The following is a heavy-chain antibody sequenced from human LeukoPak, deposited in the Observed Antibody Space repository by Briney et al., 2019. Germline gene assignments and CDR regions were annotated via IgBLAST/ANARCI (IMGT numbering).Heavy chain of an antibody. J-gene: IGHJ5*02. CDR2: ISGSGGST. Sequence: GTLSLTCAVSGSSISSGNWWSWVRQAPGKGLEWVSAISGSGGSTYYADSVKGRFTISRDNSKNTLYLQMNSLRAEDTAVYYCAKDPTWSPGPWGQGTLVTVSS. CDR1: GSSISSGN. D-gene: IGHD3-3*01. V-gene: IGHV3-23*01. CDR3: AKDPTWSPGP.